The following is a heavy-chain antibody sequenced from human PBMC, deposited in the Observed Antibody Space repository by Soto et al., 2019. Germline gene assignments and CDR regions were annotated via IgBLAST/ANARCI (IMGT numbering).Heavy chain of an antibody. CDR3: AREVQYWFDP. Sequence: SETLSLTCTVSGGSISSTYYWSWIRQPPGKGLEWIGYIYYSGSTSYNPTLKSRVTISVDTSKNQFSLRLSSVTAADTAVYYCAREVQYWFDPWGQGTLVTVSS. V-gene: IGHV4-59*01. J-gene: IGHJ5*02. CDR2: IYYSGST. D-gene: IGHD1-1*01. CDR1: GGSISSTYY.